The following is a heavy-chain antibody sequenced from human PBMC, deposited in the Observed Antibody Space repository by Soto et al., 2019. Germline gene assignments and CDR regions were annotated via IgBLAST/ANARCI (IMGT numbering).Heavy chain of an antibody. CDR1: GYTFSNFW. V-gene: IGHV5-51*01. Sequence: GESLKISCQSSGYTFSNFWIGWVRQLPGKGLEWMGIIYPGDHETRYSPSFHGKVTISADRSINTAYLQWNSLEASDTAFYFCARSPRGSPYFDYWGQGALVTVSS. D-gene: IGHD6-13*01. CDR3: ARSPRGSPYFDY. CDR2: IYPGDHET. J-gene: IGHJ4*02.